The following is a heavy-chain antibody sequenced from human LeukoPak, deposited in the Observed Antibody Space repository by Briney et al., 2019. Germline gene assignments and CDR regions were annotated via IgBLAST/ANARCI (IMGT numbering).Heavy chain of an antibody. J-gene: IGHJ4*02. CDR2: ISYDGRYK. D-gene: IGHD3-10*01. CDR1: GFTFSSYA. Sequence: GGSLRLSCAASGFTFSSYALHWVRQAPGKGLEWVSVISYDGRYKYYADSVKGRFTISRDNAKNSLYLQMNSLRAEDTAVYYCARTEYGSGTPYQKSSGYFDYWGQGTLVTVSS. V-gene: IGHV3-30*04. CDR3: ARTEYGSGTPYQKSSGYFDY.